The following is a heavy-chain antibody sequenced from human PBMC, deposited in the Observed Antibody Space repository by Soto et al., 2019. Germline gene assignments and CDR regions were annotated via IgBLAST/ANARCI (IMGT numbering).Heavy chain of an antibody. J-gene: IGHJ3*02. Sequence: EVQLVESGGGLVRPGGSLRLSCAASGFTFSSYAMHWVRQAPGKGLEYVSAISSNGGSTYYANSVKGRFTISRDNSKNTLYLQMGSLRAEDMAVYYCASVAVSRAFDIWGQGTMVTVSS. CDR1: GFTFSSYA. CDR3: ASVAVSRAFDI. CDR2: ISSNGGST. V-gene: IGHV3-64*01.